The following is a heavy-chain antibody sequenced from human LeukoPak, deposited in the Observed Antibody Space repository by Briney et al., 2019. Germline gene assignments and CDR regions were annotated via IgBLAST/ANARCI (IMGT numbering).Heavy chain of an antibody. D-gene: IGHD6-13*01. V-gene: IGHV1-2*02. J-gene: IGHJ5*02. CDR2: INPNSGGT. Sequence: RASVKVSCKASGYTFTGYYMHWVRQAPGQGLEWMGWINPNSGGTNYAQKFQGRVTMTRDTSISTAYMELSRLRSDDTAVYYCARGVAASKVPYYSLNWFDPWGQGTLVTVSS. CDR3: ARGVAASKVPYYSLNWFDP. CDR1: GYTFTGYY.